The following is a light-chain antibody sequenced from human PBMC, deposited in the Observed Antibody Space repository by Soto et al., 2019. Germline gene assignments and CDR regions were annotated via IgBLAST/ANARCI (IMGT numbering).Light chain of an antibody. CDR2: DAS. J-gene: IGKJ2*01. Sequence: EIVLTQSPATLSLSPGERATLSCRASQSVSNSLVWFQQKPGQAPRLLIYDASNRATDIPARFSGRGSGTDFTLTISSLEPEDLAVYYCQQRRNWPRTFGQGTKLEIK. CDR1: QSVSNS. V-gene: IGKV3-11*01. CDR3: QQRRNWPRT.